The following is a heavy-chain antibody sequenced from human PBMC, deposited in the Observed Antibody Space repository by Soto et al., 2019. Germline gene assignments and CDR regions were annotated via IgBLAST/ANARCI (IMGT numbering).Heavy chain of an antibody. V-gene: IGHV3-15*01. D-gene: IGHD2-8*01. CDR1: GFTFTNAW. CDR3: TTSHGRDC. CDR2: IKTKAEGGTT. Sequence: GGSLRLSCAASGFTFTNAWMSWVRQAPGKGLEWIGRIKTKAEGGTTDYTTPVKGRFTVSRDDSKNTLYLQMNSLRIEDTAVYYCTTSHGRDCWGQGTLVTVSS. J-gene: IGHJ4*02.